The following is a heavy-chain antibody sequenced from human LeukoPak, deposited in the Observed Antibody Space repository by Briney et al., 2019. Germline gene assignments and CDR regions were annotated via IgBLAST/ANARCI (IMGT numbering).Heavy chain of an antibody. V-gene: IGHV3-23*01. D-gene: IGHD3-16*02. CDR1: GFTFSSYA. Sequence: GGSLRLSCAASGFTFSSYAMSWVRQAPGKGLEWVSAISGSGGSTYYADSVKGRFTISRDNSKNMLYLQMNSLRAEDTAVYCCAGYRSYYFDYWGQGTLVTVSS. CDR3: AGYRSYYFDY. J-gene: IGHJ4*02. CDR2: ISGSGGST.